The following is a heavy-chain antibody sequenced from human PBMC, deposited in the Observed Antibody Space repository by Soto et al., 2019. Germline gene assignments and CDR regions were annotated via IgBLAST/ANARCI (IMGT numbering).Heavy chain of an antibody. CDR3: ARDGGYYDILTGYLSPSWFDP. Sequence: PPQALSVTGFISGGSVSINSAAWNWIRQSPSRGLEWLGRTYYRSKWYNDYAVSVKSRITINPDTSKNQFSLQLNSVTPEDTAVYYCARDGGYYDILTGYLSPSWFDPWGQGTLVNVSS. CDR2: TYYRSKWYN. V-gene: IGHV6-1*01. J-gene: IGHJ5*02. D-gene: IGHD3-9*01. CDR1: GGSVSINSAA.